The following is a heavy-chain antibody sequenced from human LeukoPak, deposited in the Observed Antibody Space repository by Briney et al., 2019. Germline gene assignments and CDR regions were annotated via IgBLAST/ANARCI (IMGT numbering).Heavy chain of an antibody. J-gene: IGHJ4*02. Sequence: GGSLRLSCAAAGFTFRSYAINWVRQAPGKGLEWVSYISSRSATIYYADSVKGRFTISRDNAKNSLYLQMNSLRAEDTAVYYCARDPLSSSSFDLWGQGTLVTVSS. V-gene: IGHV3-48*01. CDR2: ISSRSATI. CDR1: GFTFRSYA. D-gene: IGHD6-13*01. CDR3: ARDPLSSSSFDL.